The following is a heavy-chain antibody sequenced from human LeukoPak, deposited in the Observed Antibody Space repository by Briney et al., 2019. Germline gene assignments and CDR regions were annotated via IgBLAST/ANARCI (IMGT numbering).Heavy chain of an antibody. CDR3: ARVFSRRVSWVAFDI. J-gene: IGHJ3*02. D-gene: IGHD2-15*01. V-gene: IGHV1-69*05. Sequence: SVKVSCKASGDTFSSYAISWVRQAPGQGLEWIGGIIPMFDTSNYAQKFQGRVTMTRDMSTSTVYMELSSLRSEDTAVYYCARVFSRRVSWVAFDIWGQGTMVTVSS. CDR1: GDTFSSYA. CDR2: IIPMFDTS.